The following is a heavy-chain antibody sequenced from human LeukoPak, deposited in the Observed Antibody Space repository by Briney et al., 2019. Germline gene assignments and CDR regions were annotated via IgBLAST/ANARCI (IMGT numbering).Heavy chain of an antibody. CDR1: GGTFSSYG. J-gene: IGHJ1*01. D-gene: IGHD3-22*01. CDR2: IIRMSGTT. CDR3: AGTISSGYYSEYFKE. V-gene: IGHV1-69*06. Sequence: ASVKVSCKASGGTFSSYGVSWVRQVPGHGLEWMGRIIRMSGTTNYAQNLQGRVTITADKSTRTAYMELSSLRSDDTAMYYCAGTISSGYYSEYFKEWGQGTLITVSS.